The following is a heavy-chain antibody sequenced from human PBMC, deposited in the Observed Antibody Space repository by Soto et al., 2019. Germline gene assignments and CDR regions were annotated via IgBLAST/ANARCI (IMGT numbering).Heavy chain of an antibody. D-gene: IGHD3-9*01. Sequence: QVQLQESGPGLVNPSGTLTLTCAASGGSITSNWWRWVRQPPGKGLEWIGEIHHSGSFNYNPSLRSRVTISIAKSKNPLALRLTSVIAADPAVHYCVRNDWYRFDPWGQGTLVTVSS. CDR3: VRNDWYRFDP. J-gene: IGHJ5*02. V-gene: IGHV4-4*02. CDR2: IHHSGSF. CDR1: GGSITSNW.